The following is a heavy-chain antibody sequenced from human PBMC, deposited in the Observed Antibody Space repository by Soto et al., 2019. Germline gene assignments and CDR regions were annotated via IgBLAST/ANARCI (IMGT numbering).Heavy chain of an antibody. D-gene: IGHD2-2*01. CDR1: GFTFGDFW. J-gene: IGHJ6*02. CDR3: ARDLGRTAAGDYHYDGMEV. Sequence: EVQLVESGGGLVQPGGSLTLSCAASGFTFGDFWMNWVRQAPGKGLELVANIKEDGSEKDFLDSVKGRFTISRDNAKNSLYLQINSLSAADTGAYYCARDLGRTAAGDYHYDGMEVWGPGPRVTVSS. V-gene: IGHV3-7*01. CDR2: IKEDGSEK.